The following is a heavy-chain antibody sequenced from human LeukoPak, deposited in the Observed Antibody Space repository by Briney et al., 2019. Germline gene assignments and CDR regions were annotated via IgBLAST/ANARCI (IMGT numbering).Heavy chain of an antibody. CDR3: ATGLSSS. V-gene: IGHV1-24*01. CDR2: FDPEDGET. Sequence: GASVKVSCKVSGYTLTELSMHWVRQPPGRGVEGMGGFDPEDGETIYAQKFQGRDTMTEDTSTDTAYMELSSLRSEDTAVYYCATGLSSSWGQGTLVTVSS. J-gene: IGHJ4*02. D-gene: IGHD6-13*01. CDR1: GYTLTELS.